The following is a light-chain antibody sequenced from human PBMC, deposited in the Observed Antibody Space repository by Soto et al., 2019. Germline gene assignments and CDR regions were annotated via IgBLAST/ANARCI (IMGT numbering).Light chain of an antibody. V-gene: IGLV2-14*01. CDR2: EVS. J-gene: IGLJ3*02. Sequence: QSVLTQPPSVSGAPGQRVTISCTGNSSNLGAGYDVHWYQQHPGKAPKLMIYEVSNRPSGVSNRFSGSKSGNTASLTISGLQAEDEADYYCSSYTSSSTLGVFGGGTKLTVL. CDR3: SSYTSSSTLGV. CDR1: SSNLGAGYD.